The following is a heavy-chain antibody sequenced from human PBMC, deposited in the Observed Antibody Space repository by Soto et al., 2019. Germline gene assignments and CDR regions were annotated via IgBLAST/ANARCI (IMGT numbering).Heavy chain of an antibody. CDR3: ARGALDSSGYSTGMDV. CDR1: GGSFSGYY. V-gene: IGHV4-34*01. D-gene: IGHD3-22*01. CDR2: INHSGST. Sequence: SETLSLTCAVYGGSFSGYYWSWIRQPPGKGLEWIGEINHSGSTNYNPSLKSRVTISVDTSKNQFSLKLSSVTAADTAVYYCARGALDSSGYSTGMDVWGQGTTVPVSS. J-gene: IGHJ6*02.